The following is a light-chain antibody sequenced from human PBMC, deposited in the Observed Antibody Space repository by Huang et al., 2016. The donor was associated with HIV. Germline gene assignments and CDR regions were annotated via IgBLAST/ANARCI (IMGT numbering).Light chain of an antibody. J-gene: IGKJ4*01. CDR3: QQLNSYPLT. Sequence: IQLTQSPSSLSASVGDRVTIACRASQGIGTFLAWYQQKPGKAPKLLIEAASTLQRGVPSRFSGGGSVTNFTLTISSLQPEDFATYYCQQLNSYPLTFGGGTEVEIK. CDR1: QGIGTF. CDR2: AAS. V-gene: IGKV1-9*01.